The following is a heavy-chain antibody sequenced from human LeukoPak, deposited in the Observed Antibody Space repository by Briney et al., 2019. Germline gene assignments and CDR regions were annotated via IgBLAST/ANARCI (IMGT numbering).Heavy chain of an antibody. J-gene: IGHJ4*02. CDR3: ARGYVWGSYRPTYYFDY. V-gene: IGHV4-34*01. CDR2: INHSGST. Sequence: PSETLSLTCAGYGGSFSGYYWSWIRQPPGKGLEWIGEINHSGSTNYNPSLKSRVTISVDTSKNQFSLKLSSVTAADTAVYYCARGYVWGSYRPTYYFDYWGQGTLVTVSS. CDR1: GGSFSGYY. D-gene: IGHD3-16*02.